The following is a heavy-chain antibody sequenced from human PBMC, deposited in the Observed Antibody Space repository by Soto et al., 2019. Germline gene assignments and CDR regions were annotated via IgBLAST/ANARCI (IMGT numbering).Heavy chain of an antibody. D-gene: IGHD1-1*01. J-gene: IGHJ4*02. V-gene: IGHV3-7*01. CDR3: ARGGSAWNEGAY. CDR1: GVTFDSYW. Sequence: EVQLVESGGGLVQPGGSLRLSCAGSGVTFDSYWMTWVRQAPGKGLEWVANINHDGSEKFYVDSVKGRFTISRDNAKKLLYLQLSSLRGEDTAVYYCARGGSAWNEGAYWGQGTPVTVSS. CDR2: INHDGSEK.